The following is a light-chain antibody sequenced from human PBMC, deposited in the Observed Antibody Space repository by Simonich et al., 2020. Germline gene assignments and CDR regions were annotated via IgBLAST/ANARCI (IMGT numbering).Light chain of an antibody. CDR1: QSLLHSNGYNY. CDR2: LGS. J-gene: IGKJ4*01. Sequence: DIVMTQSPLSLPVTPGEPASISCRSSQSLLHSNGYNYLDWYLQKPGQSPQLLIYLGSNRASGVPDRFSGSGSGTDFTLKISRVEAEDVGVDYCMQSIQLPLTFGGGTKVEIK. CDR3: MQSIQLPLT. V-gene: IGKV2-28*01.